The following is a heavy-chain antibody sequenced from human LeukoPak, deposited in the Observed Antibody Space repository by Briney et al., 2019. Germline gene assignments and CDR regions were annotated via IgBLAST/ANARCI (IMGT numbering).Heavy chain of an antibody. V-gene: IGHV3-7*01. J-gene: IGHJ4*02. D-gene: IGHD4-17*01. CDR2: VKQDGSEK. Sequence: GGSLRLSCAASGFSISRYWMSWVRQAPGKGLEWVASVKQDGSEKYYVDSVKGRFTISRDNAKNSLSLQVNSLRAEDTAVYYCARGLGTDSGEDYWGQGTMVTVSS. CDR1: GFSISRYW. CDR3: ARGLGTDSGEDY.